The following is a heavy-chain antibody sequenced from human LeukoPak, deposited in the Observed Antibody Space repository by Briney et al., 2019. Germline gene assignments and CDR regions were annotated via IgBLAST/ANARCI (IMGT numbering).Heavy chain of an antibody. CDR3: ARDINYIDY. CDR2: INQDGNER. D-gene: IGHD1-14*01. V-gene: IGHV3-7*01. J-gene: IGHJ4*02. Sequence: GGSLRLSCAASGFTSSNYWMSWVRQAPGKGLEWVANINQDGNERSYVDSVKGRFTISRDNAKNSVYLQMNSLRAEDTAVYYCARDINYIDYWGQGTLVTVSS. CDR1: GFTSSNYW.